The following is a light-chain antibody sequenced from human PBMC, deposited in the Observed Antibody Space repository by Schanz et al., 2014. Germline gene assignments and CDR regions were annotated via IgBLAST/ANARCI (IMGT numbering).Light chain of an antibody. CDR2: DVS. CDR3: SSYTSSSTLA. V-gene: IGLV2-14*02. J-gene: IGLJ3*02. Sequence: QSALTQPASVSGSPGQSITVSCTGTSTDVGSYNLVSWYQQHPGKAPKLIIYDVSKWPSGVSNRFSGSKSGNTASLTISGLQAEDEADYYCSSYTSSSTLAFGGGTKLTVL. CDR1: STDVGSYNL.